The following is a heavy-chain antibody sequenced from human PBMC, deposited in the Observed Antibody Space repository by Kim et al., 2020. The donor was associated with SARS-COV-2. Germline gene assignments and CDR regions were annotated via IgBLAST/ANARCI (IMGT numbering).Heavy chain of an antibody. CDR3: AREDRSGPPDLLWIGDAFVY. J-gene: IGHJ4*02. D-gene: IGHD3-10*01. V-gene: IGHV1-69*13. Sequence: SVKVSCKASGGTFSSYAISWVRQAPGQGLEWMGGIIPIFGTANYAQKFQGRVTITADESTSTAYMELSSLRSEDTAVYYCAREDRSGPPDLLWIGDAFVYWGQGTLVTVSS. CDR1: GGTFSSYA. CDR2: IIPIFGTA.